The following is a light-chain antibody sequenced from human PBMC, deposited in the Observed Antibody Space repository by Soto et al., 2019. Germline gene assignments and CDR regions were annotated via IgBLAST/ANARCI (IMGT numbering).Light chain of an antibody. CDR2: DVN. J-gene: IGLJ1*01. Sequence: QSVLTQPASVSGSPGQSITISCTGTSSDVGAYNYVSWYQQHPGKAPKLMIYDVNKRPPGVSNRFSGSKSGNTASLTISGLQAEDEADYYCSSYTSSSTEVFGTGTRSPS. CDR3: SSYTSSSTEV. CDR1: SSDVGAYNY. V-gene: IGLV2-14*01.